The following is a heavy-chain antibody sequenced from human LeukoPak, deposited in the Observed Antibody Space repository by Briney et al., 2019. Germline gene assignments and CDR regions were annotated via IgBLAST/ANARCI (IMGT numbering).Heavy chain of an antibody. J-gene: IGHJ4*02. CDR1: GFTFSNAW. CDR2: IKSKTDGGTT. V-gene: IGHV3-15*01. CDR3: TTEIAARRYYFDY. D-gene: IGHD6-6*01. Sequence: PGGSLRLSCAASGFTFSNAWMSWVRQAPGKGLEWVGRIKSKTDGGTTDYAAPVKGRFTISRDDSKNTLYLQMNSLKTEDTAVYYCTTEIAARRYYFDYWGQGTLVTVSS.